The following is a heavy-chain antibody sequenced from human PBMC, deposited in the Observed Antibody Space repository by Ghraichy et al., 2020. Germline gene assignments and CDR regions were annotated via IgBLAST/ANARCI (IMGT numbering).Heavy chain of an antibody. CDR1: GGSISSHY. CDR3: AKRGTSSWTSNWFDR. D-gene: IGHD6-13*01. V-gene: IGHV4-59*03. CDR2: IYHSGCT. Sequence: SETLSLTCTVSGGSISSHYCNWIRLSPGKRLEWIGYIYHSGCTNYNPSLNRRLTISIDTSTYQVSLKLSSATAAATAVYFCAKRGTSSWTSNWFDRGGQGSLVTVSS. J-gene: IGHJ5*02.